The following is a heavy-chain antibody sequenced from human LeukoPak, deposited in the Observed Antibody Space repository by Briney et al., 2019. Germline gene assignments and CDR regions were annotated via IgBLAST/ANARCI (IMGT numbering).Heavy chain of an antibody. CDR3: ARHVMRSVVRGDMNWFDP. Sequence: PSETLSLTCTVSGGSISSYYWSWIRQPPGKGPEWIGYIYYSGSTNYNPSLKSRVTISVDTSKNQFSLKLSSVTAADTAVYYCARHVMRSVVRGDMNWFDPWGQGTLVTVSS. V-gene: IGHV4-59*08. CDR2: IYYSGST. J-gene: IGHJ5*02. D-gene: IGHD3-10*01. CDR1: GGSISSYY.